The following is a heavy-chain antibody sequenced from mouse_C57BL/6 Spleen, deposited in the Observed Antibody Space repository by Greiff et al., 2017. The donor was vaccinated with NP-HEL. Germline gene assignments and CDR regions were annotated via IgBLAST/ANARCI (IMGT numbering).Heavy chain of an antibody. V-gene: IGHV3-6*01. J-gene: IGHJ4*01. Sequence: VQLQESGPGLVKPSQSLSLTCSVTGYSITSGYYWNWIRQLPGNKLEWMGYISYDGSNNYNPSLKNRISITRDTSKNQFFLKLNSVTTEDTATYYCARGRAGYAMDYWGQGTSVTVSS. CDR1: GYSITSGYY. CDR2: ISYDGSN. D-gene: IGHD4-1*01. CDR3: ARGRAGYAMDY.